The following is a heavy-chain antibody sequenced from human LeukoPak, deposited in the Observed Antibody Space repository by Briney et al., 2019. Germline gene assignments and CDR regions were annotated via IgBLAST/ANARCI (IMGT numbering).Heavy chain of an antibody. J-gene: IGHJ6*02. D-gene: IGHD3-22*01. Sequence: KPGGSLRLSCAASGFTFSDYYMSWIRQAPGKGLEWVSYISSSGSTIYYADSVKGRFTISRDNAKNSLYLQMNSLRAEDTAVYYCARVYGSGYLYYYYAMDVWGQGTTVTVSS. CDR2: ISSSGSTI. V-gene: IGHV3-11*01. CDR1: GFTFSDYY. CDR3: ARVYGSGYLYYYYAMDV.